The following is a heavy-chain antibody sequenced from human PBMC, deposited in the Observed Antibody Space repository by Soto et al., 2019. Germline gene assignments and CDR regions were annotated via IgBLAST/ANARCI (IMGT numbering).Heavy chain of an antibody. CDR1: GGTFSSYD. CDR2: VIPIFGTA. CDR3: VRIAWLWTTRSPRLDP. V-gene: IGHV1-69*01. J-gene: IGHJ5*02. D-gene: IGHD4-4*01. Sequence: QVQLVQSGAEVKKPGSSVKVSCKASGGTFSSYDISWVRQAPGQGLEWMGGVIPIFGTANYAQKFQGRVTITADESTSTAYMELSSLRSEDTAVYYCVRIAWLWTTRSPRLDPWGQGTLVTVSS.